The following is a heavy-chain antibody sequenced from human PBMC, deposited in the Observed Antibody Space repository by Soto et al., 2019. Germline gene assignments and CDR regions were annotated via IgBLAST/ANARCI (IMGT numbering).Heavy chain of an antibody. Sequence: GGSLRLSCAASGFTFSSYSMNWVRQAPGKGLEWVSSISSSSSYIYYAGSVKGRFTISRDNAKNSLYLQMNSLRAEDTAVYYCARGTTDYWGQGTLVTVSS. V-gene: IGHV3-21*01. CDR3: ARGTTDY. D-gene: IGHD4-17*01. CDR1: GFTFSSYS. J-gene: IGHJ4*02. CDR2: ISSSSSYI.